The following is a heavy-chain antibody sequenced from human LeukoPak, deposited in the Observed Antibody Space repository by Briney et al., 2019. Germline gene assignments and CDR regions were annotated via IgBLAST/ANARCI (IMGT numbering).Heavy chain of an antibody. Sequence: GGSLRLSCAASGFAFSSYSMNWVRQAPGKGLEWVSSISSSSSYIYYADSVKGRFTISRDNAKNSLYLQMNSLRAEDTAVYYCVRSEDGYADYWGQGTLVTVSS. J-gene: IGHJ4*02. CDR1: GFAFSSYS. CDR3: VRSEDGYADY. CDR2: ISSSSSYI. V-gene: IGHV3-21*01. D-gene: IGHD5-24*01.